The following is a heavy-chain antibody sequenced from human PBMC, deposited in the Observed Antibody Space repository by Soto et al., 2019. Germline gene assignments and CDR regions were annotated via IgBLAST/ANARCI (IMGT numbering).Heavy chain of an antibody. V-gene: IGHV1-46*01. CDR1: GYTFTSYY. CDR3: ARAIVVVTATPSWFDP. Sequence: EASVKVSCKASGYTFTSYYMHWVRQAPGQGLEWMGIINPSGGSTSYAQKFQGRVTMTRDTSTSTVYMELSSLRSEDTAVFYCARAIVVVTATPSWFDPWGQGTLVTVSS. CDR2: INPSGGST. J-gene: IGHJ5*02. D-gene: IGHD2-21*02.